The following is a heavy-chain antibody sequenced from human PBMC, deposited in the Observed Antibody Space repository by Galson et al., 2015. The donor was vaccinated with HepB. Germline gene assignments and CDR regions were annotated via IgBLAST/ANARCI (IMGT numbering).Heavy chain of an antibody. CDR1: GFTFGDYA. V-gene: IGHV3-49*04. CDR3: TRDRAY. CDR2: IRSKAYGGTT. J-gene: IGHJ4*02. Sequence: SCAASGFTFGDYAMSWVRQAPGKGLEWVGFIRSKAYGGTTEYAASVKGRFTISRDDSKSIAYLQMNSLKTEDTAVYYCTRDRAYWGQGTLVTVSS. D-gene: IGHD5-24*01.